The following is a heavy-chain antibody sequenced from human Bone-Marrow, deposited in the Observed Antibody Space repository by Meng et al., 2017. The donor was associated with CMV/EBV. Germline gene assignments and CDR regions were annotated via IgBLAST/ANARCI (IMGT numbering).Heavy chain of an antibody. J-gene: IGHJ4*02. CDR1: GFTFSYYS. CDR2: ISGSGGST. Sequence: SGFTFSYYSMHWVRQAPGKGLEWVSAISGSGGSTYYADSVKGRFTISRDNSKNTLYLQMNSLRAEDTAVYYCAKDDGSGWYAEYYFDYWGQGTLVTVSS. D-gene: IGHD6-19*01. CDR3: AKDDGSGWYAEYYFDY. V-gene: IGHV3-23*01.